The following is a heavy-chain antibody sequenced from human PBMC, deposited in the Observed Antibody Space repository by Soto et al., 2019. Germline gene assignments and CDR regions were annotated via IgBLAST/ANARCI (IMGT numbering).Heavy chain of an antibody. Sequence: GGSLRLSCAASGFTFSDYAMSWVRQAPGKGLEWVSAINGAGSATYSADSVKGRFTISRDSSKNTLYLQMNNLRAEDTAVYYCAKGSDGGRPYYFDYWGQGT. CDR3: AKGSDGGRPYYFDY. J-gene: IGHJ4*01. V-gene: IGHV3-23*01. CDR1: GFTFSDYA. D-gene: IGHD2-15*01. CDR2: INGAGSAT.